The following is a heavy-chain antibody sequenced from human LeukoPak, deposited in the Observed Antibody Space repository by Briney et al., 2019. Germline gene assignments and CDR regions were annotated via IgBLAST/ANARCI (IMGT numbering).Heavy chain of an antibody. V-gene: IGHV1-69*01. Sequence: GSSVKLSCKASVGTFSSYAISWVRQAPGQGLEWMGGIIPIFGTANYAQKFQGRVTITADESTSTAYMELSSLRSEDTAVYYCARESIAAAGTPGGLVWFDPWGQGTLVTVSS. D-gene: IGHD6-13*01. CDR3: ARESIAAAGTPGGLVWFDP. J-gene: IGHJ5*02. CDR2: IIPIFGTA. CDR1: VGTFSSYA.